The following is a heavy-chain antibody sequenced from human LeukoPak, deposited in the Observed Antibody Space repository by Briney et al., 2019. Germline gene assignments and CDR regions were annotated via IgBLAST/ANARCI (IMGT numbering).Heavy chain of an antibody. V-gene: IGHV4-34*01. CDR3: ARTPGAFDF. Sequence: SETLSLTCAVYGDSFTYYHWTWIRQSPGRGLEWIGEVSHTGDADYNPSLKNRLTISIDTSNKQFSLRLTSVTAADTAVYYCARTPGAFDFWGQGTLVTVSS. CDR1: GDSFTYYH. D-gene: IGHD2-15*01. CDR2: VSHTGDA. J-gene: IGHJ4*02.